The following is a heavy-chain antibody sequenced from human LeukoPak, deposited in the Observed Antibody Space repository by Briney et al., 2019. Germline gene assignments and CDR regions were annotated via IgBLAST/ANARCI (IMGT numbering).Heavy chain of an antibody. CDR3: AKELRSSGSYEEIFDY. J-gene: IGHJ4*02. D-gene: IGHD1-26*01. V-gene: IGHV3-30*04. CDR2: ISRDGSNK. CDR1: GFTFSSHA. Sequence: GGSLRLSCAASGFTFSSHAMHWVRQAPGKGLEWVAAISRDGSNKYYADSVKGRFTISRDNSKNTLYLQMNSLRAEDTAVYYCAKELRSSGSYEEIFDYWGQGTLVTVSS.